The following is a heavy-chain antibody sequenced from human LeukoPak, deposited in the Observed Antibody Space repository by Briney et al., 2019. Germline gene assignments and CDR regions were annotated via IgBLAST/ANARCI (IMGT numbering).Heavy chain of an antibody. D-gene: IGHD3-10*01. CDR2: INPNSGGT. V-gene: IGHV1-2*06. J-gene: IGHJ4*02. CDR3: ARGGSGSGYLYYFDY. CDR1: GYTFTGYY. Sequence: PEASVKVSCKASGYTFTGYYMHWVRQAPGQGLEWMGRINPNSGGTNYAQKFQGRVTMTRDTSISTAYMELSGLTSDDTAVYYCARGGSGSGYLYYFDYWGQGTLVTVSS.